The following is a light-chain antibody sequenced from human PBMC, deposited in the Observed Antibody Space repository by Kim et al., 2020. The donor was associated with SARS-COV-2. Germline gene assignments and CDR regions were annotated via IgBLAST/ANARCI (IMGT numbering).Light chain of an antibody. CDR1: QSISSW. CDR3: QQYHTYPYT. V-gene: IGKV1-5*03. CDR2: KAS. Sequence: SASVGDRVTITCRASQSISSWLAWYQQKPGKAPKLLIYKASSLESGVPSRFSGSGSGTEFTLTISSLQPDDSATYYCQQYHTYPYTFGQGTKLEI. J-gene: IGKJ2*01.